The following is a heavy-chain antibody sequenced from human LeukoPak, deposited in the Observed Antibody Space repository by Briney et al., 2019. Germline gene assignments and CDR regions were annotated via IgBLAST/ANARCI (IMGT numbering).Heavy chain of an antibody. D-gene: IGHD1-1*01. V-gene: IGHV1-2*02. CDR1: GYTFTAYY. CDR3: ARDWGDNWNGWFDP. CDR2: INPNNGGT. J-gene: IGHJ5*02. Sequence: ASVKVSCKASGYTFTAYYLHWVRQAPGQGLEWMGWINPNNGGTNYAQKFLGRVTMTRDTSISTGYMELSSLRSDDTAVYYCARDWGDNWNGWFDPWGQGTLVTVSS.